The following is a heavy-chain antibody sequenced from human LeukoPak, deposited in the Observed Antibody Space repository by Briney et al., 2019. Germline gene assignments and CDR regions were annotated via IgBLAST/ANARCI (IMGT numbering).Heavy chain of an antibody. CDR1: GVSISIGSYY. V-gene: IGHV4-61*02. CDR2: IYTNGLN. Sequence: SQTLSLTCTVSGVSISIGSYYWSWIRQPARKGLEWFGRIYTNGLNTYNPSLKSRVTISVDKSKNQFSLKLSSVTAADTAVYYCARESDIVVVTAAYYYYYMDVWGKGTTVTVSS. J-gene: IGHJ6*03. D-gene: IGHD2-2*01. CDR3: ARESDIVVVTAAYYYYYMDV.